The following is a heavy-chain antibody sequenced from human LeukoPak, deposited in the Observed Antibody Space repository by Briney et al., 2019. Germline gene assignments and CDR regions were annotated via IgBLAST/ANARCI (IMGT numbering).Heavy chain of an antibody. CDR3: ARGATYAYYQDY. Sequence: PGRSLRLSCAASGFTFDDYAMHWVRQAPGKGLEWVSGISWNSGSIGYADSVKGRFTISRDNAKNTLYLQMNSLRAEDTAVYYCARGATYAYYQDYWGQGPLVTVSS. CDR1: GFTFDDYA. D-gene: IGHD1-26*01. V-gene: IGHV3-9*01. J-gene: IGHJ4*02. CDR2: ISWNSGSI.